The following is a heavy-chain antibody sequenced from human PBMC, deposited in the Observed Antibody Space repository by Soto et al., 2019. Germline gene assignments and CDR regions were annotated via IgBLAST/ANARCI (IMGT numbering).Heavy chain of an antibody. V-gene: IGHV1-46*01. J-gene: IGHJ6*02. D-gene: IGHD5-12*01. CDR2: INPSGGST. Sequence: GASVKVSCKASGYTFTSYYMHWVRQAPGQGLEWMGIINPSGGSTSYAQKFQGRVTMTRDTSTSTVYMELSSLRSEDTAVYYCARDGYNVAGGYYYYGMDLWGQGTTVTVSS. CDR1: GYTFTSYY. CDR3: ARDGYNVAGGYYYYGMDL.